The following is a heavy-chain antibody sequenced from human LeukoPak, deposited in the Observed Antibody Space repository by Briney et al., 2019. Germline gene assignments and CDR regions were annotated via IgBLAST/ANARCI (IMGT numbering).Heavy chain of an antibody. V-gene: IGHV3-64D*09. CDR2: ISSNGDST. J-gene: IGHJ5*02. D-gene: IGHD3-3*01. Sequence: PGGSLRLSCAASGFTFSNYAMHWVRQAPGKGLEYVSAISSNGDSTYYADSVKRRFIISRDNSKNPLSLQMSSLRPEDTAVYYCVKSASSFGANWFDPWGQGTLVTVSS. CDR3: VKSASSFGANWFDP. CDR1: GFTFSNYA.